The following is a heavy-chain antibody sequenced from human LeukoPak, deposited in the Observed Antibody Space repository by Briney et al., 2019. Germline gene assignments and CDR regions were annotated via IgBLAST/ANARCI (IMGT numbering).Heavy chain of an antibody. D-gene: IGHD6-19*01. CDR2: INANSGTT. CDR3: AKPISGGLAVTADWFHP. V-gene: IGHV3-23*01. CDR1: GFAFNVYA. J-gene: IGHJ5*01. Sequence: GGSLRLSCTASGFAFNVYAMSWLRQPPGKGLEWVSTINANSGTTSYAASVRGRFTISRDNSKNSLYLQLITLRADDAATYYCAKPISGGLAVTADWFHPWGQGTLVGVSS.